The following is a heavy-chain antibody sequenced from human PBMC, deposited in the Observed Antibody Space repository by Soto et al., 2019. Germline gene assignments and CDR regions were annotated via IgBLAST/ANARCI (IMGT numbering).Heavy chain of an antibody. V-gene: IGHV4-61*01. CDR3: ARDHICSRTRWYVAWFDS. J-gene: IGHJ5*01. Sequence: SETLSLTCTVSGGSLSSGSYYLSWIRHPPGKGLEWIRYIYYSGSTNYNPSLKSRVTISVDTSKNQFSLKLSSVTAADRAVYYCARDHICSRTRWYVAWFDSWGQGTLVTVFS. CDR1: GGSLSSGSYY. CDR2: IYYSGST. D-gene: IGHD2-2*01.